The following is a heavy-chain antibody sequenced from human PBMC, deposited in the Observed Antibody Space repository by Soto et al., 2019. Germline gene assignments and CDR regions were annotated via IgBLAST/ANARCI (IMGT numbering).Heavy chain of an antibody. CDR2: ITSSGSAT. CDR3: ASPFPYYYDSSGYYSAFGI. Sequence: EVQLVESGGGLVQPGGSLRLSCVASGFSFSSYTMNWVRQAPGKGLERVSYITSSGSATYYADSVKGRFTISRDNGRNSLYLQMTSLRDEDTAVYYCASPFPYYYDSSGYYSAFGIWGQGTMVTVSS. D-gene: IGHD3-22*01. J-gene: IGHJ3*02. CDR1: GFSFSSYT. V-gene: IGHV3-48*02.